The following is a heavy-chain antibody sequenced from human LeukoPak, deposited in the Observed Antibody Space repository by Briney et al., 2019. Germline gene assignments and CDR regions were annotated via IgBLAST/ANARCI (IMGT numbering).Heavy chain of an antibody. V-gene: IGHV4-59*01. CDR1: GGSMSGYS. CDR3: ARYDFRDGSHDALDI. D-gene: IGHD3-3*01. CDR2: ISYSGST. Sequence: SETLSLTCLVSGGSMSGYSWGWVRQSPGRGLEWIGHISYSGSTNYNPSLKSRVTILVDTSKNQFSLKLSSVTAADTAVYFCARYDFRDGSHDALDIWGQGTMVTVSS. J-gene: IGHJ3*02.